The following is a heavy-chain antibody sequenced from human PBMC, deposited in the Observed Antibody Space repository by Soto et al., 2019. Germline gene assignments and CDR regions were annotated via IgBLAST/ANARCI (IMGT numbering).Heavy chain of an antibody. CDR2: IYYSGST. J-gene: IGHJ5*02. D-gene: IGHD3-22*01. CDR3: ARGTHYYDSSGYSKDWFDP. CDR1: GGSISSGGYY. V-gene: IGHV4-31*03. Sequence: SETLSLTCTVSGGSISSGGYYWSWIRQHPGKGLEWIGYIYYSGSTYYNPSLKSRVTISVDTSKNQFSLKLSSVTAADTAVYYCARGTHYYDSSGYSKDWFDPWGQGTLVTVSS.